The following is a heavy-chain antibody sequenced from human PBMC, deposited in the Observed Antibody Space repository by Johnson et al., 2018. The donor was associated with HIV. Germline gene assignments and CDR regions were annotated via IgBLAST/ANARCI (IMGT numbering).Heavy chain of an antibody. CDR3: ARDGRDLVTRGSFDV. J-gene: IGHJ3*01. Sequence: VQLVESGGGLAQPGGSLRLSCAASGITVSSNYMSWVRQAPGKGLEWVSVIFTVGDVYYADSVKGRFTISRDHSKNLLYLQMNSLRPEDTAVYYCARDGRDLVTRGSFDVWGQGTVVTVSS. CDR1: GITVSSNY. D-gene: IGHD5-18*01. CDR2: IFTVGDV. V-gene: IGHV3-66*02.